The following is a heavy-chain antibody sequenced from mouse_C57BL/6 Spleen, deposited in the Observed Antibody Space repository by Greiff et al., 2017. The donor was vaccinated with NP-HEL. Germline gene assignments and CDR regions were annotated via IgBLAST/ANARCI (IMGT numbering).Heavy chain of an antibody. CDR2: IYPRDGST. V-gene: IGHV1-85*01. CDR1: GYTFTSYD. J-gene: IGHJ4*01. D-gene: IGHD1-1*01. CDR3: ARSYITTVVARGDAMDY. Sequence: QVQLKQSGPELVKPGASVKLSCKASGYTFTSYDINWVKQRPGQGLEWIGWIYPRDGSTKYNEKFKGKATLTVDTSSSTASMELHSLTSEDSAVYFGARSYITTVVARGDAMDYWGQGTSVTVSS.